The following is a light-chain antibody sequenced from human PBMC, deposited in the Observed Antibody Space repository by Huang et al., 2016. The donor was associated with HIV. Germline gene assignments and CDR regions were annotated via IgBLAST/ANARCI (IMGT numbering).Light chain of an antibody. CDR2: SAS. CDR3: QQYHNWPPIT. CDR1: QHINSN. V-gene: IGKV3-15*01. J-gene: IGKJ5*01. Sequence: EIVMTQSPATLSLSPGDGATLSCRASQHINSNLAWYQQKPGQAPRLLISSASTRATNVPARFSGSGSVTEFTLTISSLQSEDFAVYYCQQYHNWPPITFGQGTRLEI.